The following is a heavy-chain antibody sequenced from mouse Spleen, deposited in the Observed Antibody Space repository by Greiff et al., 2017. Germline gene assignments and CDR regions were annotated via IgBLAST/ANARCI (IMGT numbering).Heavy chain of an antibody. CDR3: ASGGYRYGWYFDV. D-gene: IGHD2-14*01. J-gene: IGHJ1*01. CDR2: INPSTGGT. CDR1: GYSFTGYY. V-gene: IGHV1-42*01. Sequence: VQLQQSGPELVKPGASVKISCKASGYSFTGYYMNWVKQSPEKSLEWIGEINPSTGGTTYNQKFKAKATLTVDKSSSTAYMQLKSLTSEDSAVYYCASGGYRYGWYFDVWGAGTTVTVSS.